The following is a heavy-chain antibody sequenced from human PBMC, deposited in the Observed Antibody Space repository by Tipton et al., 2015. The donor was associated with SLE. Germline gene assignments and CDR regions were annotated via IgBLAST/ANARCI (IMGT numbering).Heavy chain of an antibody. CDR1: GGTFSDYY. D-gene: IGHD3-9*01. CDR3: ARGGRVLTGSLAP. J-gene: IGHJ5*02. V-gene: IGHV4-34*01. Sequence: TLSLTCAVYGGTFSDYYWNWIRQSPGKGLGWIGEIKDSGGTKYNPSLKSRATLSVDASKKQFFLQLTSVTAADTAVYYCARGGRVLTGSLAPWGQGTLVTVSS. CDR2: IKDSGGT.